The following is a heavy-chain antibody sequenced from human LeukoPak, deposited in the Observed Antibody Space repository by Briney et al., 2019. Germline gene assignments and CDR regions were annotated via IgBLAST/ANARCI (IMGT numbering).Heavy chain of an antibody. CDR1: GGSISSYY. Sequence: PSETLSLTCTVSGGSISSYYWSWIRQPPGKGLEWIGYIYYSWSTNYNPSLKSRVTISGDTSKNQFSLKPSSVTAADTAVYYCARHGSDYYDSSGYYYGYFQHWGQGTLVTASS. CDR2: IYYSWST. D-gene: IGHD3-22*01. J-gene: IGHJ1*01. V-gene: IGHV4-59*08. CDR3: ARHGSDYYDSSGYYYGYFQH.